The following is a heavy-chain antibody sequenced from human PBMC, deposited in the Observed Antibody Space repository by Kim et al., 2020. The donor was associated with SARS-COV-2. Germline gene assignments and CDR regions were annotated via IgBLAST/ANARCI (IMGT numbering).Heavy chain of an antibody. CDR2: ISAYNGNT. V-gene: IGHV1-18*04. Sequence: ASVKVSCKASGYTFTSYGISWVRQAPGQGLEWMGWISAYNGNTNYAQKLQGRVTMTTDTSTSTAYMELRSLRSDDTAVYYCAREVIMITFGGTSPRGYYYGMDVWGQGTTVTVSS. CDR3: AREVIMITFGGTSPRGYYYGMDV. D-gene: IGHD3-16*01. CDR1: GYTFTSYG. J-gene: IGHJ6*02.